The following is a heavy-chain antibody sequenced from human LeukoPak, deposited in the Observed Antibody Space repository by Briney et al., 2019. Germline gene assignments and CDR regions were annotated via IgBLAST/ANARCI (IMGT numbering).Heavy chain of an antibody. Sequence: PSQTLSLTCTVSGGSISSGGYYWSWIRQHPGKGLEWIGYIYYSGSTYYNPSLKSRVTISVDTSKNQFSLKLSSVTAADTAVYYCGRGDYSPGNWFDPWGQGTLVTVSS. CDR3: GRGDYSPGNWFDP. CDR2: IYYSGST. J-gene: IGHJ5*02. CDR1: GGSISSGGYY. D-gene: IGHD4-11*01. V-gene: IGHV4-31*03.